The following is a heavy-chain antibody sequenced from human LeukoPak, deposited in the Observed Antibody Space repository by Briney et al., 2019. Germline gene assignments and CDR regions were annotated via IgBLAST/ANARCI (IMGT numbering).Heavy chain of an antibody. CDR2: IIPIFGTA. V-gene: IGHV1-69*13. J-gene: IGHJ6*03. D-gene: IGHD3-10*01. Sequence: SVKVSCKASGGTFSSYAISWVRQAPGQGLEWMGGIIPIFGTANYAQKFQGRVTITADESTSTAYMELSSLRSEDTAVYYCARARGSGSYYGHDYYYYYYMDVWGQGTTVTVSS. CDR3: ARARGSGSYYGHDYYYYYYMDV. CDR1: GGTFSSYA.